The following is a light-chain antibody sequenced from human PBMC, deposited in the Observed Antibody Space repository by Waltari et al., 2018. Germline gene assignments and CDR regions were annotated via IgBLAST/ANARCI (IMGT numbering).Light chain of an antibody. V-gene: IGLV8-61*01. Sequence: QTVVTQEPSFSVSPGGTVTLTCGLSSGSVSTGYYPICYQQTPGQAPRTLIFSTNTRSSGVPDRFSGSILGNKAALTITGAQADDESDYYCVLYMGRGISIFGGGTKVTVL. CDR2: STN. J-gene: IGLJ2*01. CDR3: VLYMGRGISI. CDR1: SGSVSTGYY.